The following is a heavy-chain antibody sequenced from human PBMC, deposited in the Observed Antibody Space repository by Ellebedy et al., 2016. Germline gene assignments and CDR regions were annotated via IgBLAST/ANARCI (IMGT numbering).Heavy chain of an antibody. D-gene: IGHD6-13*01. J-gene: IGHJ4*02. Sequence: ASVKVSCKASGYTFTSYGISWVRQAPGQGLEWMGWISAYNGNTNYAQKLQGRVTMTTDTSTSTAYMELRSLRSDDTAVYYCARARLYSSSWYMHYWGQGTLVTVSS. V-gene: IGHV1-18*01. CDR2: ISAYNGNT. CDR1: GYTFTSYG. CDR3: ARARLYSSSWYMHY.